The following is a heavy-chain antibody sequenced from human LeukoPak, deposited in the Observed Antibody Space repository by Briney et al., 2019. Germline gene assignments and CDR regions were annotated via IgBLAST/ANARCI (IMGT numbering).Heavy chain of an antibody. Sequence: GESLKISCKGSGYSFTSYWIGWVRQMPGKGLEWTGISWPGDSDTRYSPSFQGQVIMSADKYISTAYLQWSSLKASDTAMYYCARRLRDSGGYFLYNFDYWGQGTLVTVSS. CDR1: GYSFTSYW. CDR2: SWPGDSDT. D-gene: IGHD3-22*01. V-gene: IGHV5-51*01. J-gene: IGHJ4*02. CDR3: ARRLRDSGGYFLYNFDY.